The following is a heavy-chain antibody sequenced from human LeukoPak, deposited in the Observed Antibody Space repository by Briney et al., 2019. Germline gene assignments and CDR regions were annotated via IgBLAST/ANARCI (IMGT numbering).Heavy chain of an antibody. CDR1: GFTFSSYW. J-gene: IGHJ4*02. Sequence: PGGSLRLSRAASGFTFSSYWMSWGRQAPGKGLEWVANIKHDGSDKYYVDSVKGRFTISRDNAKNSLYLQMNSLRAEDTAVYYCARDSYYSSDYWGQGTLVTVSS. V-gene: IGHV3-7*05. CDR2: IKHDGSDK. CDR3: ARDSYYSSDY. D-gene: IGHD2/OR15-2a*01.